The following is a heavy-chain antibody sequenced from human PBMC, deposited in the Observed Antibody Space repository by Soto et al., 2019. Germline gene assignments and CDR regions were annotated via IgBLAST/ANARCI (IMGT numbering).Heavy chain of an antibody. Sequence: PGGSLRLSCAASGFTFSSYAMSWVRQAPGKGLEWVSAISGSGGSTYYADSVKGRFTISRDNSKNTLYLQMNSLRAEDTAVYYCAKDFDDYAESDDAFDIWGQGTMVTVSS. J-gene: IGHJ3*02. D-gene: IGHD4-17*01. V-gene: IGHV3-23*01. CDR1: GFTFSSYA. CDR2: ISGSGGST. CDR3: AKDFDDYAESDDAFDI.